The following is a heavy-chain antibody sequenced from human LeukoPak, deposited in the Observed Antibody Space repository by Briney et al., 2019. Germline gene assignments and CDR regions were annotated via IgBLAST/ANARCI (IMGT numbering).Heavy chain of an antibody. V-gene: IGHV1-3*01. CDR2: INAGNGNT. Sequence: ASVKVSCKASGYTFTSYAMHWVRQAPGQRPEWMGWINAGNGNTKYSQKFQGRVTITRDTSASTAYMELSSLRPEDTAVYYCARVQSAYCSSSSCYGGYFDYWGQGTLVTVSS. J-gene: IGHJ4*02. CDR1: GYTFTSYA. CDR3: ARVQSAYCSSSSCYGGYFDY. D-gene: IGHD2-2*01.